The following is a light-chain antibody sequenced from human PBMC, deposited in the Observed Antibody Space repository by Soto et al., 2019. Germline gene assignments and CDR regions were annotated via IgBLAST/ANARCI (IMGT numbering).Light chain of an antibody. Sequence: QSALTQPASVSGSPGQSITISCTGTSSDVGGYNYVSWYQQNPGKAPKLMIYEVSNRPSGVSNRFSGSKSGNTASLTISGLQAEDEADYYCSSYTSSSTWVFGGGTKLTFL. V-gene: IGLV2-14*01. CDR1: SSDVGGYNY. J-gene: IGLJ3*02. CDR3: SSYTSSSTWV. CDR2: EVS.